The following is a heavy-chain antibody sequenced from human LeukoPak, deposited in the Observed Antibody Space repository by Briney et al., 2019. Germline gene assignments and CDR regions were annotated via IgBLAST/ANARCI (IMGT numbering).Heavy chain of an antibody. CDR3: ARGYCSSTSCLDFDY. CDR2: IYYSGST. J-gene: IGHJ4*02. D-gene: IGHD2-2*01. Sequence: SETLSLTCTVSGGSISSYHWSWIRQPPGKGLECIGYIYYSGSTHYNPSLKSRVTISVDTSKNQFSLKLSSVTAADTAVYYCARGYCSSTSCLDFDYWGQGTLVTVSS. CDR1: GGSISSYH. V-gene: IGHV4-59*08.